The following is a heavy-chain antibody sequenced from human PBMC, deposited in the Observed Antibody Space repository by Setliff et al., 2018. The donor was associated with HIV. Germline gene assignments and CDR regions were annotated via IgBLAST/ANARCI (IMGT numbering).Heavy chain of an antibody. CDR3: ARGRVPGNY. D-gene: IGHD2-2*01. J-gene: IGHJ4*02. V-gene: IGHV3-48*04. CDR1: GFTLDTYG. CDR2: VSGASSAI. Sequence: LSLSCGVFGFTLDTYGMNWVRQAPGKGLEWISYVSGASSAIYYADSVKGRFTSSRDNAKNSLYLQMNSLRAEDTAFYYCARGRVPGNYWGQGTLVTVSS.